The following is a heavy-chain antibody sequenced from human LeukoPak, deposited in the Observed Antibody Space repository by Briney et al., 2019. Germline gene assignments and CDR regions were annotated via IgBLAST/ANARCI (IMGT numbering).Heavy chain of an antibody. Sequence: GGSLRLSCAASGFTFSSYSMNWVRQAPGKGLEWVSSISSSSSYIYYADSVKGRFTISRDNAKNSLYLQMNSLRAEDTAVYYCARDPTPGYSSSSREYNWFDAWGQGTLVTVSS. D-gene: IGHD6-13*01. CDR1: GFTFSSYS. CDR2: ISSSSSYI. J-gene: IGHJ5*02. V-gene: IGHV3-21*01. CDR3: ARDPTPGYSSSSREYNWFDA.